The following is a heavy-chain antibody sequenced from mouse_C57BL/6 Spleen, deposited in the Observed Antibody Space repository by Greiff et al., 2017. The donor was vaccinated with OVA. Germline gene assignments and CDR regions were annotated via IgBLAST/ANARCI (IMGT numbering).Heavy chain of an antibody. J-gene: IGHJ1*03. CDR1: GFTFSDYY. CDR2: INYDGSST. D-gene: IGHD1-1*01. Sequence: EVMLVESEGGLVQPGSSMKLSCTASGFTFSDYYMAWVRQVPEKGLEWVANINYDGSSTYYLDSLKSRFIISRDNAKNILYLQMSSLKSEDTATYYCARCPNCYGRGYWYFDVWGTGTTVTVSS. V-gene: IGHV5-16*01. CDR3: ARCPNCYGRGYWYFDV.